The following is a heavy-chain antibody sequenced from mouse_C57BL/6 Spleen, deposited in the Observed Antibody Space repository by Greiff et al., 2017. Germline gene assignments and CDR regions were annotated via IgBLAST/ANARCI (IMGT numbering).Heavy chain of an antibody. CDR1: GYTFTSYW. V-gene: IGHV1-69*01. J-gene: IGHJ4*01. Sequence: QVQLQQPGAELVMPGASVKLSCKASGYTFTSYWMHWVKQRPGQGLEWIGEIDPSDSYTNYNQKFKGKSTLTVDKSSSTAYMQLSSLTSEDSAVYYCARFHDGLYYYAMDYWGQGTSVTVSS. CDR3: ARFHDGLYYYAMDY. CDR2: IDPSDSYT. D-gene: IGHD6-1*01.